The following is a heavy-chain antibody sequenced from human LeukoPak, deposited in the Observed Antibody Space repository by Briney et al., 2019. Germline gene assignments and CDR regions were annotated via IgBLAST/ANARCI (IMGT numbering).Heavy chain of an antibody. J-gene: IGHJ4*02. CDR1: GFTFSNAW. Sequence: PGGSLRLSCAASGFTFSNAWMSWVRQAPGKGLEWVGRIKSKTDGGTTDYAASVKGRFTISRDDSKNTLHLQMNSLKTEDTAVYYCTTDRCGQMEGGSYSFDYWGQGTLVTVSS. V-gene: IGHV3-15*01. CDR2: IKSKTDGGTT. CDR3: TTDRCGQMEGGSYSFDY. D-gene: IGHD1-26*01.